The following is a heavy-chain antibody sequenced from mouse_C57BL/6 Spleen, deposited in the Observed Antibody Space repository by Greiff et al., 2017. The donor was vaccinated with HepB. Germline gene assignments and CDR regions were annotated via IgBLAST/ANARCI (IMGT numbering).Heavy chain of an antibody. D-gene: IGHD1-1*01. CDR2: IDPEDGET. V-gene: IGHV14-2*01. CDR3: ARTIYYYGSSPYYYAMDY. Sequence: EVKLVESGAELVKPGASVKLSCTASGFNIKDYYMHWVKQRTEQGLEWIGRIDPEDGETKYAPKFQGKATITADTSSNTAYLQLSSLTSEDTAVYYCARTIYYYGSSPYYYAMDYWGQGTSVTVSS. J-gene: IGHJ4*01. CDR1: GFNIKDYY.